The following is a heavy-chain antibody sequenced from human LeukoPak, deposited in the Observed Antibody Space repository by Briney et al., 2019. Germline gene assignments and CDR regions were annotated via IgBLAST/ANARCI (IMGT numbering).Heavy chain of an antibody. D-gene: IGHD2/OR15-2a*01. CDR2: IYYSGST. Sequence: SETLSLTCTVSGGSISNYYWTWIRQPPGKGLEWIGCIYYSGSTNYNPSLKSRVTMSVDTSKNQFSLKLSSLTAADTAVYYCARRRAVPGFYYFDYWGQGTLVTVSS. J-gene: IGHJ4*02. CDR1: GGSISNYY. CDR3: ARRRAVPGFYYFDY. V-gene: IGHV4-59*08.